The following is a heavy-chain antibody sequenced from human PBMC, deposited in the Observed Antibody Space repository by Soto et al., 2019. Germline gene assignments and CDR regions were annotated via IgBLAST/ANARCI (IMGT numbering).Heavy chain of an antibody. D-gene: IGHD6-13*01. CDR2: ISDYNGNT. J-gene: IGHJ6*02. V-gene: IGHV1-18*01. Sequence: QVQLVQSGAEVKKPGASVKVSCKASGYTFTSYGFSCVRQAPGQGLEWMGWISDYNGNTNYAQKVQGRVTMTTDTATSTAYMELMSLRSDDTAVYYCASFSIAAADPYGMDVWGQGTTVTVSS. CDR3: ASFSIAAADPYGMDV. CDR1: GYTFTSYG.